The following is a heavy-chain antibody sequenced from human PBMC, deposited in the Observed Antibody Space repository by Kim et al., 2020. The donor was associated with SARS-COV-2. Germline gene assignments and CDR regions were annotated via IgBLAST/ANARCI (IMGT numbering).Heavy chain of an antibody. CDR1: GYTFTGYY. V-gene: IGHV1-2*02. CDR2: INPNSGGT. J-gene: IGHJ5*02. CDR3: ARGVSCSSTSCYRFAGDWFDP. D-gene: IGHD2-2*01. Sequence: ASVKVSCKASGYTFTGYYMHWVRQAPGQGLEWMGWINPNSGGTNYAQKFQGRVTMTRETSISTAYMELSRLRSDDTAVYYCARGVSCSSTSCYRFAGDWFDPWGQGTLVTVSS.